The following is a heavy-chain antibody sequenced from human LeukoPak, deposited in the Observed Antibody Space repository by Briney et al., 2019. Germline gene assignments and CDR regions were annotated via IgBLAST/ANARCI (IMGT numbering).Heavy chain of an antibody. Sequence: GSLRLSCGASGFTFSGFAMSWIRQPPGKGLEWIGEINHSGSTNYNPSLKSRVTISVDTSKNQFSLKLSSVTAADTAVYYCARVGYSSSWYYFWFDPWGQGTLVTVSS. CDR3: ARVGYSSSWYYFWFDP. CDR2: INHSGST. CDR1: GFTFSGFA. J-gene: IGHJ5*02. D-gene: IGHD6-13*01. V-gene: IGHV4-34*01.